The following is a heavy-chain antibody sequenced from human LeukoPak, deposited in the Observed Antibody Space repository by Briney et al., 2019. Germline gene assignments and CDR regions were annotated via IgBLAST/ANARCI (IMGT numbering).Heavy chain of an antibody. V-gene: IGHV4-59*11. CDR2: IHSSGTT. CDR3: ARDRGGSGSYYNGYYYYMDV. CDR1: GDCINSHY. D-gene: IGHD3-10*01. Sequence: SETLSLTCAVSGDCINSHYWNWIRRPPGKGLEWVADIHSSGTTSTNPSLRSRVTVSLDTSKNQFSLRLTSLSSADTAVYYCARDRGGSGSYYNGYYYYMDVWGKGTTVTVSS. J-gene: IGHJ6*03.